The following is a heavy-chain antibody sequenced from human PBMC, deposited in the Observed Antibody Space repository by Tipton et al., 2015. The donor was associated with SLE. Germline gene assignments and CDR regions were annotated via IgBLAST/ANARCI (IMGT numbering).Heavy chain of an antibody. J-gene: IGHJ6*03. CDR3: ARASSSLPYYYYYMDV. CDR1: GGSISSSNW. CDR2: IYHSGST. V-gene: IGHV4-4*02. D-gene: IGHD6-6*01. Sequence: TLSLTCAVSGGSISSSNWWSWVRQPPGKGLEWIGEIYHSGSTNYNPSLKSRVTISVDTSKNQFSLNLSSVTAADTAVYYFARASSSLPYYYYYMDVWGKGTTVTVSS.